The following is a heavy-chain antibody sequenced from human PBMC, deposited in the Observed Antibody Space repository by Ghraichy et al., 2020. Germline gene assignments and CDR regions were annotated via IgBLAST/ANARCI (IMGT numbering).Heavy chain of an antibody. Sequence: GGSLRLSCAASGFTFSSYWVTWVRQAPGKGLEWVANVKPDGGEKNYVGSVKGRFTISRDNAKKSLYLQMNSLRAEDTAVYYCAKCRGTTWNDALDVWGQGTMVTVSS. CDR1: GFTFSSYW. J-gene: IGHJ3*01. CDR2: VKPDGGEK. D-gene: IGHD1-1*01. CDR3: AKCRGTTWNDALDV. V-gene: IGHV3-7*01.